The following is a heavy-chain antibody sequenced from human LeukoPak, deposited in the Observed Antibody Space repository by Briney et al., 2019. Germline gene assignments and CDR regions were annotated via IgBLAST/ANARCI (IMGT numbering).Heavy chain of an antibody. V-gene: IGHV3-48*04. CDR3: ARLGYYHHDAFVI. J-gene: IGHJ3*02. Sequence: AGGSLRLFCAASGFTFSSYAMSWVRQAPGKGLEWVSAINGSGCTIYYAVSVEGRFTISSDNAKISLYLQMNRLRTEVTAVYYCARLGYYHHDAFVIWGERTMVTVSS. CDR1: GFTFSSYA. CDR2: INGSGCTI. D-gene: IGHD3-22*01.